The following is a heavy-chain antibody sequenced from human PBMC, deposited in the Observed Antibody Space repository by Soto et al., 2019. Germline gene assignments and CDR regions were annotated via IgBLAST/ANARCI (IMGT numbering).Heavy chain of an antibody. J-gene: IGHJ4*02. D-gene: IGHD6-19*01. CDR3: TREDSIIIPAVADF. V-gene: IGHV3-21*01. Sequence: GGSLRLSCTVSGFTFTNYGINWVRQAPGKGLEWVSSVSKSDYTYYSDSVKGRFTISRDNAKNSVSLQMNNLTAEYTAVYYCTREDSIIIPAVADFWGQGTLVTVSS. CDR2: VSKSDYT. CDR1: GFTFTNYG.